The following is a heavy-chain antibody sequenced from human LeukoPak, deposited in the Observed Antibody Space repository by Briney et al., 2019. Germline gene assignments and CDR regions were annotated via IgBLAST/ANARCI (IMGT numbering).Heavy chain of an antibody. Sequence: PSETLSLTCTVSGGSISSYYWSWIRQPPGKGLEWIGYIYYSGSTNYNPSLKSRVTISVDTSKNQFSLKLSSVTAADTAVYYCARVGTGYCSSTSCYLIGWFDPWGQGTLVTVSS. CDR1: GGSISSYY. V-gene: IGHV4-59*01. D-gene: IGHD2-2*01. CDR2: IYYSGST. CDR3: ARVGTGYCSSTSCYLIGWFDP. J-gene: IGHJ5*02.